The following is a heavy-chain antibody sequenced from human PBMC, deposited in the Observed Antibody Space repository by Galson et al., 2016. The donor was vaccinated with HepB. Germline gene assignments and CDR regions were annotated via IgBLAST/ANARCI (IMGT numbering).Heavy chain of an antibody. CDR1: GFTFRSYW. CDR2: IKQDGSEK. Sequence: SLRLSCAVSGFTFRSYWMSWVRQAPGRGLEWVANIKQDGSEKYYLDSVKGRFTISRDNAKNSLSLQMNSLRVEDTAVYYCARGRTTSCNSAFDIWGQGTMVTVSS. J-gene: IGHJ3*02. D-gene: IGHD2-2*02. CDR3: ARGRTTSCNSAFDI. V-gene: IGHV3-7*04.